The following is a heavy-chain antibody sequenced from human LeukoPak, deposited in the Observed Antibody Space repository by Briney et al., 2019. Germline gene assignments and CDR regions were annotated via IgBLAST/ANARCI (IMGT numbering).Heavy chain of an antibody. J-gene: IGHJ6*02. CDR2: MKEDGSEK. Sequence: GGSLRLSCAASGFTFSSYWMNWVRQAPGKGLEWVANMKEDGSEKYYVDSVKGRFTISRDNAKNSVYLQMNSLRVEDTAVYYCARGMDVRGQGTTVTVSS. CDR3: ARGMDV. V-gene: IGHV3-7*03. CDR1: GFTFSSYW.